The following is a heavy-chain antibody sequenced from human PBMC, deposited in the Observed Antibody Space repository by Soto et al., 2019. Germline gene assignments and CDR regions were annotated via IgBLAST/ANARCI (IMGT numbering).Heavy chain of an antibody. CDR1: GYTFTNYG. CDR2: ISGNNGNT. D-gene: IGHD2-2*01. Sequence: SVKVSCKASGYTFTNYGISWVRQAPGQGLEWMGWISGNNGNTNYAQKLQGRVTMTTDTSTSTAYMELRSLRSDDTAVYYCARVGDIVVVGPWFDPWGQGTLVTVSS. CDR3: ARVGDIVVVGPWFDP. V-gene: IGHV1-18*04. J-gene: IGHJ5*02.